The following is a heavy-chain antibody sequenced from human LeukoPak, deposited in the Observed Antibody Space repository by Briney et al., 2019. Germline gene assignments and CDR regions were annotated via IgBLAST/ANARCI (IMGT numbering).Heavy chain of an antibody. Sequence: SETLSLTCTVSGASVTTSGYYWGWIRQPPGKGLEWIATISHSGTTYYNPPPKSRVTISADTSKNQFSLKLTSVTAADTSIYYCARHDYYGSLNWFDPWGQGTLVTVSS. CDR3: ARHDYYGSLNWFDP. CDR2: ISHSGTT. V-gene: IGHV4-39*01. D-gene: IGHD3-10*01. J-gene: IGHJ5*02. CDR1: GASVTTSGYY.